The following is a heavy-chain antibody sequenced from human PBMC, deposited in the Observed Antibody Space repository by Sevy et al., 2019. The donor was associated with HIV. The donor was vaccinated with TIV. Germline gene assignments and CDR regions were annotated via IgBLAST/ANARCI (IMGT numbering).Heavy chain of an antibody. Sequence: GGSLRLSCAASGFTFSSYAMSWVRQAPGEGLEWVSAISGSGGSTYYADSVKGRFTISRDNSKNTLYLQMNSLRAEDTAVYYCAKDWGSSDAYYYYYMDVWGKGTTVTVSS. CDR1: GFTFSSYA. CDR2: ISGSGGST. V-gene: IGHV3-23*01. J-gene: IGHJ6*03. CDR3: AKDWGSSDAYYYYYMDV. D-gene: IGHD6-13*01.